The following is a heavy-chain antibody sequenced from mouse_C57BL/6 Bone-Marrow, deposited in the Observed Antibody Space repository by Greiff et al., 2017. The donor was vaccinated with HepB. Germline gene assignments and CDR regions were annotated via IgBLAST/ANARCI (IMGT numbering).Heavy chain of an antibody. CDR3: AISMITERYFDY. V-gene: IGHV1-74*01. CDR2: IHPSDSET. CDR1: GYTFTSYW. J-gene: IGHJ2*01. D-gene: IGHD2-4*01. Sequence: QVQLQQSGAELVKPGASVKVSCKASGYTFTSYWMHWVKQRPGQGLEWIGRIHPSDSETNYNQKFKGKATLTVDKSSSTAYMQLSSLTSEDSAVYYCAISMITERYFDYWGQGTTLTVSS.